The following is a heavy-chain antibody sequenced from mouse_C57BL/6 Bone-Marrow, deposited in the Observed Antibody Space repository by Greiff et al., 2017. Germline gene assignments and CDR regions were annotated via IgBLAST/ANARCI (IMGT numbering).Heavy chain of an antibody. D-gene: IGHD1-1*01. CDR1: GFSLTSYG. Sequence: VQLQQSGPGLVQPSQSLSITCTVSGFSLTSYGVHWVRQSPGKGLEWLGVIWSGGSTDYNAAFISRLSISKDNSKSQVFFKMNSLQADDTAIYYCARNHYYGSSLYYFDYWGQGTTLTVSS. CDR2: IWSGGST. J-gene: IGHJ2*01. V-gene: IGHV2-2*01. CDR3: ARNHYYGSSLYYFDY.